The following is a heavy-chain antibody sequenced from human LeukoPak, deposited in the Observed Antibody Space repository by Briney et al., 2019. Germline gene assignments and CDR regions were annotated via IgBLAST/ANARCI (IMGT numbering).Heavy chain of an antibody. D-gene: IGHD3-22*01. Sequence: ASVKVSCKASGYTFTGYYMHWVRQAPGQGLEWMGIINPSGGSTSYAQKFQGRVTMTRDTSTSTVYMELSSLRSEDTAVYYCARDRSYYDSSEWNWFDPWGQGTLVTVSS. V-gene: IGHV1-46*01. J-gene: IGHJ5*02. CDR1: GYTFTGYY. CDR2: INPSGGST. CDR3: ARDRSYYDSSEWNWFDP.